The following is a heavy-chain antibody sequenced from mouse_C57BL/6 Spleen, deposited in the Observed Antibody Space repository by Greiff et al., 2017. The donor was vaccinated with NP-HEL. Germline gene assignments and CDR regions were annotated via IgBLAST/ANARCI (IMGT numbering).Heavy chain of an antibody. D-gene: IGHD1-1*01. CDR2: IRNKANGYTT. CDR1: GFTFTDYY. V-gene: IGHV7-3*01. J-gene: IGHJ2*01. Sequence: EVKLMESGGGLVQPGGSLSLSCAASGFTFTDYYMSWVRQPPGKALEWLGFIRNKANGYTTEYSASVKGRFTISRDNSQSILYLQMNALRAEDSATYYCARSYYGSSYDYWGQGTTLTVSS. CDR3: ARSYYGSSYDY.